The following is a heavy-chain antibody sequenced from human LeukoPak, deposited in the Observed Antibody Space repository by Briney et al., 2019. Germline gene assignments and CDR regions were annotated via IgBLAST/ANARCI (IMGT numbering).Heavy chain of an antibody. Sequence: SVNVSCKASGGIFSSYAISWVRQAPGQGLEWMGGIIPIFGTANYPQKFQGRVTITADESTSTAYMELSSLRSEDTAVYYCARDHADDYVWGSYRYPDDAFDIWGQGTMVTVSS. CDR1: GGIFSSYA. CDR3: ARDHADDYVWGSYRYPDDAFDI. CDR2: IIPIFGTA. V-gene: IGHV1-69*01. J-gene: IGHJ3*02. D-gene: IGHD3-16*02.